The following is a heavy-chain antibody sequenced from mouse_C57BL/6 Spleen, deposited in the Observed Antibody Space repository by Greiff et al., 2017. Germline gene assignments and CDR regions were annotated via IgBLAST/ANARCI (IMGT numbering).Heavy chain of an antibody. CDR2: INPNNGGT. CDR3: ARRGPYYYGSRGNWYFDV. V-gene: IGHV1-26*01. Sequence: VQLQQSGPELVKPGASVKISCKASGYTFTDYYMNWVKQSHGKSLEWIGDINPNNGGTSYNQKFKGKATLTVDKSSSTAYMELRSLTSEDSAVYYCARRGPYYYGSRGNWYFDVWGTGTTVTVSS. CDR1: GYTFTDYY. J-gene: IGHJ1*03. D-gene: IGHD1-1*01.